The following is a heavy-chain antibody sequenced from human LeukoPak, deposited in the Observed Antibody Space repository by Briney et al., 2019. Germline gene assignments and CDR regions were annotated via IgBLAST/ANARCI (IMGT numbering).Heavy chain of an antibody. Sequence: GGSLRLSCAASGFTFSSYAMSWVRQAPGKGLEWVSAISGSGGTTYYADSAKGRFTVSRDNSKNTMFLQMNSLRADDTAVYYCPRQSYASGWNPFDYWGQGILVTVSS. D-gene: IGHD6-19*01. CDR1: GFTFSSYA. CDR2: ISGSGGTT. V-gene: IGHV3-23*01. CDR3: PRQSYASGWNPFDY. J-gene: IGHJ4*02.